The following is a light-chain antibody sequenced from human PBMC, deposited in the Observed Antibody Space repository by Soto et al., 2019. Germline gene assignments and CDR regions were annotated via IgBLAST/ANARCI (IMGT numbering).Light chain of an antibody. CDR2: DAS. Sequence: TLSLSPGERATLSCRASQSVSSYLAWYQQKPGQAPRLLIYDASNRATGIPARFSGSGSGTDFTLTISSLEPEDFAVYYCQQRSNWPALTFGGVTKVDI. CDR3: QQRSNWPALT. V-gene: IGKV3-11*01. CDR1: QSVSSY. J-gene: IGKJ4*01.